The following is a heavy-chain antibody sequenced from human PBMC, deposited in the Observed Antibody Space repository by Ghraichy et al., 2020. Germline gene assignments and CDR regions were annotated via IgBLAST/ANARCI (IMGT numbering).Heavy chain of an antibody. Sequence: GGSLRLSCAASAFTLSRYWMTWVRQAPGKGLEWVANINEDGSEKYYVDSMKGRFTISRDNAKNSLYLQMNSLRAEDTAVYYCAGYGSSWPYNWFDPWGQGTLVTVSS. CDR3: AGYGSSWPYNWFDP. V-gene: IGHV3-7*03. J-gene: IGHJ5*02. CDR1: AFTLSRYW. CDR2: INEDGSEK. D-gene: IGHD6-13*01.